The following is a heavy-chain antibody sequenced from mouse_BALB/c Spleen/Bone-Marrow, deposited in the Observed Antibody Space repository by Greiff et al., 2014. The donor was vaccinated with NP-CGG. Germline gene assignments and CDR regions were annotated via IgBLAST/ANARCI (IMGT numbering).Heavy chain of an antibody. Sequence: QVQLQQSGTDLVRPGASVKLSCKASGYTFTSYWINWVKQRPGQGLEWIGNIYPSDSYTNYNQKFKDKATLTVDKSSSTAYMHLSSPTSEDSAVYYCTRDDGGFAHWGQGTLVTVSA. CDR2: IYPSDSYT. D-gene: IGHD1-1*02. V-gene: IGHV1-69*02. CDR1: GYTFTSYW. CDR3: TRDDGGFAH. J-gene: IGHJ3*01.